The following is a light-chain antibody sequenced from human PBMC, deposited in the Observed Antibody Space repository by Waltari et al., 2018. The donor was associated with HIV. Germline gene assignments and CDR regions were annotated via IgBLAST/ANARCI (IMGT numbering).Light chain of an antibody. CDR2: EDK. CDR1: SGSIASNY. CDR3: QSYDSTNRV. J-gene: IGLJ3*02. Sequence: NFMLTQPHYVSESPGKTVTISCTRSSGSIASNYVQWYQQRPGSAPTTVIYEDKQRPSGVPDRFSGSIDSSSNSASLTISGLKTEDEADYYCQSYDSTNRVFGGGTKLTVL. V-gene: IGLV6-57*03.